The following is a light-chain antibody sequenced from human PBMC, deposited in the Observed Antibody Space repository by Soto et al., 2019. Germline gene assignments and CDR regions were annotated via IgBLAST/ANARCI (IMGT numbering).Light chain of an antibody. Sequence: EIVMTQAPATPSASPGEGATLSCRASQSVSSNYLAWYQQKPGQAPRLLIYGASNRATGIPDRFSGSGSGTDFTLTISRLEPEDFAVYYCQQYGSSGTFGQGTKVDI. CDR2: GAS. CDR1: QSVSSNY. J-gene: IGKJ1*01. V-gene: IGKV3-20*01. CDR3: QQYGSSGT.